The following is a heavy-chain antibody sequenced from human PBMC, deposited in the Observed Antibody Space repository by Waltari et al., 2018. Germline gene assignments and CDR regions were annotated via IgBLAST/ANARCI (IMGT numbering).Heavy chain of an antibody. CDR2: IYTSGST. Sequence: QVQLQESGPGLVKPSETLSLTCTVSGGSISSYYWSWIRQPAGKGLEWIGRIYTSGSTNYNPSLKSRVTMSVDTSKNQFSLKLSSVTAADTAVYYCARTLWFGELFNYFDYWGQGTLVIVSS. J-gene: IGHJ4*02. CDR3: ARTLWFGELFNYFDY. V-gene: IGHV4-4*07. D-gene: IGHD3-10*01. CDR1: GGSISSYY.